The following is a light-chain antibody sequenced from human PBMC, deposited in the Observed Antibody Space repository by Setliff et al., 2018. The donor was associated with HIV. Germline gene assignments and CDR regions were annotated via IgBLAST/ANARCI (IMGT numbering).Light chain of an antibody. CDR2: KND. V-gene: IGLV1-47*01. CDR1: SSNIGRNY. Sequence: QSVLTQSPSASGTPGQRVTISCSGSSSNIGRNYVYWYQQLPGTTPKLLIYKNDQRPSGFPDRFSGSKSGTSASLAISGLQAEDEADYYCSSYTRTTTLVFGTGTKVTVL. CDR3: SSYTRTTTLV. J-gene: IGLJ1*01.